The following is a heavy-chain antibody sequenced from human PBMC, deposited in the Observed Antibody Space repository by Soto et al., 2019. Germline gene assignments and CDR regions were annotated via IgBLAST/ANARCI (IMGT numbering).Heavy chain of an antibody. CDR1: GGSVNSGTYY. CDR2: IFYKGTT. Sequence: QVQLQESGPGLVQPSETLSLTCTVSGGSVNSGTYYWNWIRQPPGKGLEWIGYIFYKGTTSYNPSLESRVTFSVDTSTNLFSPKLTSVTAADTAVYYCARSYTLMVAALGEWGQGTLVTVSS. V-gene: IGHV4-61*01. J-gene: IGHJ1*01. D-gene: IGHD3-16*01. CDR3: ARSYTLMVAALGE.